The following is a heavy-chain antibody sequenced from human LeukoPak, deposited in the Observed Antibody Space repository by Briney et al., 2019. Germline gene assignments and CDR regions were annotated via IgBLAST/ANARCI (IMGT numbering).Heavy chain of an antibody. J-gene: IGHJ3*02. CDR3: ARQRYSYGWENAFDI. V-gene: IGHV6-1*01. CDR1: GDSVSSNSAA. CDR2: TYYRSKWYN. D-gene: IGHD5-18*01. Sequence: SQTLSLTCAISGDSVSSNSAAWNWIRQSPSRGLEWLGRTYYRSKWYNDYAVSVKSRITINPDTSKNQFSLQLNSVTPGGTAVYYCARQRYSYGWENAFDIWGQGTMVTVSS.